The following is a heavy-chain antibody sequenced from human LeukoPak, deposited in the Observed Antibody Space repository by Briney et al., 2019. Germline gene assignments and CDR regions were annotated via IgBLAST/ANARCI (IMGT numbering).Heavy chain of an antibody. CDR1: GYTFTSYG. CDR3: ARMARIWFGESWYNWFDP. CDR2: ISAHIGTT. V-gene: IGHV1-18*01. D-gene: IGHD3-10*01. Sequence: ASVKVSCKASGYTFTSYGISWVRQAPGQGLEWMGWISAHIGTTNYAQKFQGRVTMTIDTSTSTAFMELRSLRSDDTAVYYCARMARIWFGESWYNWFDPWGQGTLVTVSS. J-gene: IGHJ5*02.